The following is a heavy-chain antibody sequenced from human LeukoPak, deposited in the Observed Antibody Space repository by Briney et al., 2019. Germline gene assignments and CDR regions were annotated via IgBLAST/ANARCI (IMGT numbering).Heavy chain of an antibody. CDR2: IYYRGNT. CDR1: GGSISGFY. Sequence: KPSETLSLTCTVSGGSISGFYWSWIRQPPGKGLEWIGYIYYRGNTNHNPSLNSRVTMSVDTSKNQLSLKLSSVTAADTAVYYCARLNTNWGFQVDHWGQGTLVTVSS. V-gene: IGHV4-59*08. CDR3: ARLNTNWGFQVDH. D-gene: IGHD7-27*01. J-gene: IGHJ4*02.